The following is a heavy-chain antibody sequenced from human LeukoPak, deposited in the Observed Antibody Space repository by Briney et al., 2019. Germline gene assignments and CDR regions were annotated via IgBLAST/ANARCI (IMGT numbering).Heavy chain of an antibody. J-gene: IGHJ3*02. CDR3: TTDSALGNDAFDI. CDR1: GFTFSKNG. Sequence: PGRSLRLSCAASGFTFSKNGMHWVRQAPGKGLEWVGRIKSKAEGGTTDYAVPVKGRFTISRDDSKNTLYLQMRSLKTEDTAVYYCTTDSALGNDAFDIWGQGTMVTVSP. CDR2: IKSKAEGGTT. V-gene: IGHV3-15*01. D-gene: IGHD7-27*01.